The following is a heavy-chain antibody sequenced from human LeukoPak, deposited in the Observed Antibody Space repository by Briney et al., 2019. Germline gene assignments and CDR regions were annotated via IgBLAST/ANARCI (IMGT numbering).Heavy chain of an antibody. D-gene: IGHD6-13*01. V-gene: IGHV3-74*01. CDR3: AKHCGSSWVLPCFDY. CDR1: GFTFSNYW. Sequence: GGSLRLSCAASGFTFSNYWMHWVRQAPGKGLVWVSRINSDGINTSYADSVKGRFTISRDNAKNTLNLQMNSLRAEDTAVYYCAKHCGSSWVLPCFDYWGQGTLVTVSS. J-gene: IGHJ4*02. CDR2: INSDGINT.